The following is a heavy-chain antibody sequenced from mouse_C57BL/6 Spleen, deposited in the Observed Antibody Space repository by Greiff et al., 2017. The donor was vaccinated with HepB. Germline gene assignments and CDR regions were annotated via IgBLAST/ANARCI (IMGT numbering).Heavy chain of an antibody. CDR1: GYSITSGYY. D-gene: IGHD1-1*01. CDR2: ISYDGSN. J-gene: IGHJ4*01. V-gene: IGHV3-6*01. CDR3: AREGSITTVVALDYAMDY. Sequence: VQLQQSGPGLVKPSQSLSLTCSVTGYSITSGYYWNWIRQFPGNKLEWMGYISYDGSNNYNPSLKNRISITRDTSKNQFFLKLNSVTTEDTATYYCAREGSITTVVALDYAMDYWGQGTSVTVSS.